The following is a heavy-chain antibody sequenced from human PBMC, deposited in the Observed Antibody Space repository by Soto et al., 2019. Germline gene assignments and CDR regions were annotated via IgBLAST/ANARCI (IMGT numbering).Heavy chain of an antibody. CDR1: GITSTTYA. CDR2: INTGNGNT. Sequence: QVQLVQSGAEVKKPGASVKVSCKASGITSTTYAIHWVRQAPGQGLEWMGWINTGNGNTRYSQRFLGRVSLTTDTSTSTASMDLSSLNSEDTAVYSCARAISGYVTWGQGTLITVSA. J-gene: IGHJ5*02. CDR3: ARAISGYVT. V-gene: IGHV1-3*04. D-gene: IGHD5-12*01.